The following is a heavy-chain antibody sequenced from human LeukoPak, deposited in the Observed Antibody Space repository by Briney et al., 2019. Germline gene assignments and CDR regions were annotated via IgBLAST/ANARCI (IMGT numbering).Heavy chain of an antibody. CDR2: ISWNSGSI. CDR3: AKDIGKFSGSLGY. J-gene: IGHJ4*02. CDR1: GFTFDDYA. Sequence: PGRSLRLSCAASGFTFDDYAMHWVRQAPGKGLEWVSGISWNSGSIGYADSVKGRFTISRDNAKNSLYLQMNSLRAEDTALYYCAKDIGKFSGSLGYWGQGTLVTVSS. D-gene: IGHD6-19*01. V-gene: IGHV3-9*01.